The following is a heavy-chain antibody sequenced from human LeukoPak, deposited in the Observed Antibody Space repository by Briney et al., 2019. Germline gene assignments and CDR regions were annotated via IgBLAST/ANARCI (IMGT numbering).Heavy chain of an antibody. J-gene: IGHJ4*02. D-gene: IGHD1-26*01. V-gene: IGHV4-34*01. CDR2: INHSGST. Sequence: SETLSLTCAVYGGSFSGYYLSWIRQPRGKGLEWIGEINHSGSTNYNPSLKSRVTISVDTSKNQFSLKLSSVTAADTAVYYCARARIVGPYFDYWGRRTLVTVSS. CDR3: ARARIVGPYFDY. CDR1: GGSFSGYY.